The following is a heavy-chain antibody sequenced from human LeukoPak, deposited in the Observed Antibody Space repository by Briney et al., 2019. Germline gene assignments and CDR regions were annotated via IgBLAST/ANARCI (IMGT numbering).Heavy chain of an antibody. D-gene: IGHD3-10*01. CDR2: IYYSGST. Sequence: SETLSLICTVSGGPISSYSWSWIRQPPGKGLEWIGYIYYSGSTNYNPSLKSRVTISVDTSKNQFSLKLSSVTAADTAVYYCARDLDYYGSGSTRVRWFHPWGQASLVTVSS. J-gene: IGHJ5*02. V-gene: IGHV4-59*01. CDR1: GGPISSYS. CDR3: ARDLDYYGSGSTRVRWFHP.